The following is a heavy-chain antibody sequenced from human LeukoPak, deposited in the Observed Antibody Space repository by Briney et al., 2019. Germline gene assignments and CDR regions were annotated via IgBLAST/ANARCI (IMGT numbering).Heavy chain of an antibody. CDR1: GFTFRIYD. D-gene: IGHD1-1*01. V-gene: IGHV3-23*01. CDR2: IDRGVGST. CDR3: AKSLFTSATGTGRAFHI. Sequence: GGSLRLSCAASGFTFRIYDLSWVCQAPGRGLECVSAIDRGVGSTYYADSVKGRFTISRDNSKNTLYLQMTGLRAGDTAEYYCAKSLFTSATGTGRAFHIWDQGTMVTVSS. J-gene: IGHJ3*02.